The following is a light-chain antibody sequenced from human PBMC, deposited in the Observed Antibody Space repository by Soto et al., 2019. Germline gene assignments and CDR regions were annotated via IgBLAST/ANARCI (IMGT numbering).Light chain of an antibody. CDR3: HQYNNWPRT. J-gene: IGKJ1*01. CDR2: QTS. CDR1: QYINTR. V-gene: IGKV3D-11*01. Sequence: EIVLTQSPATLSSFPGDRVTLSCRASQYINTRLAWYQHRPGQAPRLLIYQTSIRAAGIPARFSASGTGTDFTLTISDVQPEDFAVYYCHQYNNWPRTFGQGTKV.